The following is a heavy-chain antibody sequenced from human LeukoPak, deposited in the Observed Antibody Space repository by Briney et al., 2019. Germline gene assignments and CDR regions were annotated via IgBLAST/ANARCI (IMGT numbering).Heavy chain of an antibody. CDR2: FYSGGSA. J-gene: IGHJ4*02. CDR1: GGSISSYY. Sequence: SETLSLTCTVSGGSISSYYWSWIRQPAGKGLEWIGRFYSGGSADYNPSLKSRGTMSVDTSKNQFSLKLRSVTAADTAVYYCARVYSGYDLPGSLANYYFDYWGQGTLVTVSS. D-gene: IGHD5-12*01. CDR3: ARVYSGYDLPGSLANYYFDY. V-gene: IGHV4-4*07.